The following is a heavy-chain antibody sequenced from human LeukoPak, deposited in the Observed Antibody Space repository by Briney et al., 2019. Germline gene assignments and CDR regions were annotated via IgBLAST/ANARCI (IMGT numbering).Heavy chain of an antibody. Sequence: SVTVSCKATGGTFRSYAISWLRQAPGQGLEWMGRIIPIFGTAIYAQKFQGRVNITAGKSTSPAYMSQGSLRSQHTAVYYFAKSGLLRFYYWGQGTLVTVSS. CDR3: AKSGLLRFYY. CDR1: GGTFRSYA. D-gene: IGHD2-15*01. V-gene: IGHV1-69*06. J-gene: IGHJ4*02. CDR2: IIPIFGTA.